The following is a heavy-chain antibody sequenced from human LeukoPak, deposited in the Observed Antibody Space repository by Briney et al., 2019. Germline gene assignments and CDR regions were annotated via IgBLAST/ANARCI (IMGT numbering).Heavy chain of an antibody. J-gene: IGHJ4*02. CDR1: GGTFSSYA. Sequence: ASVKVSCKAFGGTFSSYAISRVRQAPGQGLEWMGGTIPIFGTANYAQKFQGRVTITTDESTSTAYMELSSLRSEDTAVYYCAREGVATLDYWGQGTLVTVSS. D-gene: IGHD5-12*01. V-gene: IGHV1-69*05. CDR3: AREGVATLDY. CDR2: TIPIFGTA.